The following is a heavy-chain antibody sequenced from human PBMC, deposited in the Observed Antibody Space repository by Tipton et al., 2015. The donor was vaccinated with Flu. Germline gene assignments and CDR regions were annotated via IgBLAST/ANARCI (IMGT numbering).Heavy chain of an antibody. CDR1: GFVFSGFT. Sequence: GSLRLSCAASGFVFSGFTMNWVRQAPGKGLEWVSSISPSGDQELYSESPQGRFTISRDNAKNSLYLQLDGLRAEDTAVYYCAQKLGVQWGQGTLVTVSS. CDR3: AQKLGVQ. D-gene: IGHD3-3*01. J-gene: IGHJ4*02. CDR2: ISPSGDQE. V-gene: IGHV3-21*01.